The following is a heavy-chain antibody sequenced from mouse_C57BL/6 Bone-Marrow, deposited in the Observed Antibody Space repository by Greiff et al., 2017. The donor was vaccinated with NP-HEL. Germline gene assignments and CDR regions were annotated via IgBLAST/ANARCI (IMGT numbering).Heavy chain of an antibody. D-gene: IGHD2-2*01. CDR3: VRERLSNFDY. J-gene: IGHJ2*01. CDR1: GFSFNTYA. CDR2: IRSKSNNYAT. Sequence: GGGLVQPKGSLKLSCAASGFSFNTYAMNWVRQAPGKGLEWVARIRSKSNNYATYYADSVKDRFTISRDDSQSMLYLQMNNLKTEDTAMYYCVRERLSNFDYWGQGTTLTVSS. V-gene: IGHV10-1*01.